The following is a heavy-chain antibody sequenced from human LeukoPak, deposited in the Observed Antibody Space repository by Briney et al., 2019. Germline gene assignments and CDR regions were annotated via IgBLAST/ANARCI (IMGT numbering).Heavy chain of an antibody. Sequence: GGSLRLSCAASGFTFSSCAMPWVRQAPGKGLEWVASITGDGTRTYYTDSVKGRFTISRDNSKNTLYLQMNSLRADETAIYYCASRPRADMGPLDYWGQGTLVTVST. V-gene: IGHV3-23*01. J-gene: IGHJ4*02. CDR2: ITGDGTRT. D-gene: IGHD1-14*01. CDR3: ASRPRADMGPLDY. CDR1: GFTFSSCA.